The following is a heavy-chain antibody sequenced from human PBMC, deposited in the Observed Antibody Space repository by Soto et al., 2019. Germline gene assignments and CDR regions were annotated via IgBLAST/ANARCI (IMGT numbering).Heavy chain of an antibody. CDR3: ARAPPRGWFDT. D-gene: IGHD3-10*01. J-gene: IGHJ5*02. V-gene: IGHV1-46*02. CDR2: IAPITGTT. CDR1: GETFNMFN. Sequence: QVQLVQSGAELREPGASVKVSCKTSGETFNMFNIHWVRQAPGQGPEWMGTIAPITGTTQYAEKFEGRVTMIGDASTRTVYMELSSLTSEDTAMFYCARAPPRGWFDTWGQGTLVTVS.